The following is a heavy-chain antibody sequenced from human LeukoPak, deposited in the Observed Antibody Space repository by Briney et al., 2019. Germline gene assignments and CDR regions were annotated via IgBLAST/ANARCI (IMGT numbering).Heavy chain of an antibody. CDR3: AKFGSNYDFWSGSVY. CDR1: GFTFSSYG. Sequence: GGSLRLSCAASGFTFSSYGMHWVRQAPGKGLEWVAVISYDGSNKYYADSVKGRFTISRDNAKNSLCLQMNSLRAEDTAVYYCAKFGSNYDFWSGSVYWGQGTLVTVSS. D-gene: IGHD3-3*01. V-gene: IGHV3-33*03. J-gene: IGHJ4*02. CDR2: ISYDGSNK.